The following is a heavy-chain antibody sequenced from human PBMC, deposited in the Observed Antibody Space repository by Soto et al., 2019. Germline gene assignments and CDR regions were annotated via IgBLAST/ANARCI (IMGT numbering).Heavy chain of an antibody. J-gene: IGHJ6*03. V-gene: IGHV4-59*08. D-gene: IGHD3-10*01. CDR3: ARLLRTMVRGSLGRYYYYYMDV. Sequence: SETLSLTCTVSGGSISSYYWSWIRQPPGKGLEWIGYIYYRGSTNYNPSLKSRVTISVDTSKNQFSLKLSSVTAADTAVYYCARLLRTMVRGSLGRYYYYYMDVWGKGTTVTVSS. CDR2: IYYRGST. CDR1: GGSISSYY.